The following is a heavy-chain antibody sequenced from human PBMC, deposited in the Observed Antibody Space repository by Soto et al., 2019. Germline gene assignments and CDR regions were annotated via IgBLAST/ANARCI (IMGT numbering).Heavy chain of an antibody. CDR3: TRCIKNHRDCNDPKHD. CDR2: IHPAHPAT. V-gene: IGHV5-51*04. CDR1: GYTFNDYR. Sequence: GEPLKISCQGSGYTFNDYRNGWVRHSPWKGLESMGHIHPAHPATRHSPAFKAHLTIPVDNPTHTAYLQCNTLMASDTAMYYCTRCIKNHRDCNDPKHDWSQGTPDT. J-gene: IGHJ6*02. D-gene: IGHD1-1*01.